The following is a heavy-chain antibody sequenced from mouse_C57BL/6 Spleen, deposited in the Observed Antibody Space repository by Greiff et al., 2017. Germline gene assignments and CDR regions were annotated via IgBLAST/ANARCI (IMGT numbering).Heavy chain of an antibody. CDR1: GFTFSDYG. V-gene: IGHV5-17*01. Sequence: EVQVVESGGGLVKPGGSLKLSCAASGFTFSDYGMHWVRQAPGKGLEWVAYISRGSSTIYYADTVKGRFTISRDNAKNTLFLQMTSLRSEDTAMYYCARLYSNYAYYFDYWGQGTTLTVSS. D-gene: IGHD2-5*01. CDR3: ARLYSNYAYYFDY. CDR2: ISRGSSTI. J-gene: IGHJ2*01.